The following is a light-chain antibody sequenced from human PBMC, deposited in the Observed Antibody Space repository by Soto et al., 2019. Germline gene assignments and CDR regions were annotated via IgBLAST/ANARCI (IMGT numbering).Light chain of an antibody. J-gene: IGKJ1*01. Sequence: IVLTQSPATLSLSPGIRATLSCRASQSVSSNLAWYQQKPGQAPRLLIYGASNRATGIPDRFSGSGSGTDFTLTISRLEPEDFAVYYCQQYGSSGTFGQGTKVDIK. V-gene: IGKV3-20*01. CDR2: GAS. CDR3: QQYGSSGT. CDR1: QSVSSN.